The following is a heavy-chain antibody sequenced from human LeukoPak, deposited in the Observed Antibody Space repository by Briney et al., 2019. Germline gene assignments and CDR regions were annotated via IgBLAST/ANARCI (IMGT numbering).Heavy chain of an antibody. CDR2: IYYSGST. D-gene: IGHD3-3*01. V-gene: IGHV4-61*05. J-gene: IGHJ5*02. CDR3: ARNPGYSDYWSGPNWFDP. Sequence: SETLSLTCTVSGGSISSSSYYWGWIRQPPGKGLEWIGYIYYSGSTNYNPSLKSRVTISVDTPKNQFSLKLSSVTAADTAVYYCARNPGYSDYWSGPNWFDPWGQGTLVTVSS. CDR1: GGSISSSSYY.